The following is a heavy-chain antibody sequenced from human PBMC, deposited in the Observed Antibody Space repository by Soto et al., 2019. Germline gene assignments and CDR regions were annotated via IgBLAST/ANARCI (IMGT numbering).Heavy chain of an antibody. J-gene: IGHJ6*03. D-gene: IGHD6-6*01. CDR3: ARDPGGSSPGYYYYYYMDV. Sequence: GGSLRLSCAASGFTFSSYGMNWVRQAPGKGLEWVSYISSSSSTIYYADSVKGRFTISRDNAKNSLYLQMNSLRAEDTAVYYCARDPGGSSPGYYYYYYMDVWGKGTTVTVSS. V-gene: IGHV3-48*01. CDR2: ISSSSSTI. CDR1: GFTFSSYG.